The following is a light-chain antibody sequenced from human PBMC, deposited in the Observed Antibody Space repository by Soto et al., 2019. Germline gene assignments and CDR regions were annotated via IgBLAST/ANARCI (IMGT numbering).Light chain of an antibody. CDR2: KAY. CDR1: KSISSW. CDR3: QQYNTYPLT. Sequence: DIPMTQSPSTLSASVGDRVTITCRASKSISSWLAWYRQKPGKAPNFLIFKAYRLESVVPARFSGSGSGTEFTLTITSLQPDDFATYYCQQYNTYPLTFGGGTKVEIK. J-gene: IGKJ4*01. V-gene: IGKV1-5*03.